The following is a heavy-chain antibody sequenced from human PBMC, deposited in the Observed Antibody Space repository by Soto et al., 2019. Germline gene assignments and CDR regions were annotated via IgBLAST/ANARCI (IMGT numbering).Heavy chain of an antibody. D-gene: IGHD3-10*01. J-gene: IGHJ6*03. CDR3: ARAYTSGDYMDV. V-gene: IGHV4-59*08. Sequence: SETLSLTCTVSGVSVSRYYWTWIRQPPGKTLEWIGYVSYSGSINYNPSLRSRVTISVDTSKNQFSLKLNSVTAADAAVYHCARAYTSGDYMDVWGKGTTVTVSS. CDR1: GVSVSRYY. CDR2: VSYSGSI.